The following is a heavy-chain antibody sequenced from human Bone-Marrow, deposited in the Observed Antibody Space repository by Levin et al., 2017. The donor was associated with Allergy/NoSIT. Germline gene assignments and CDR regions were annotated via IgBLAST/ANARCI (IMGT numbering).Heavy chain of an antibody. D-gene: IGHD6-25*01. CDR1: GFTLSNYA. CDR3: AKESYTSGWTRAFDI. Sequence: ETLSLTCAASGFTLSNYALSWVRQAPGKGLEWVSAFSGGGDHTYYADSVKGRFTISRDNSKNTLYLQMNSLRAEDTALYYCAKESYTSGWTRAFDIWGQGTMVTVSS. V-gene: IGHV3-23*01. CDR2: FSGGGDHT. J-gene: IGHJ3*02.